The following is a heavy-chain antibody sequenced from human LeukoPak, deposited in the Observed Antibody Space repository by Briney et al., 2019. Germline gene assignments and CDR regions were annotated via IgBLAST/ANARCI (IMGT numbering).Heavy chain of an antibody. D-gene: IGHD5-12*01. CDR2: ISDSGSST. Sequence: GGSLRLSCAASGFTFSSYTMSWVRQAPGKGLEWVSTISDSGSSTYYADSVKGRFTISRDNSKNTMYLQMNSLRAEDTAVYYCARDSGYNSANDYWGQGTLVTVSS. V-gene: IGHV3-23*01. CDR1: GFTFSSYT. CDR3: ARDSGYNSANDY. J-gene: IGHJ4*02.